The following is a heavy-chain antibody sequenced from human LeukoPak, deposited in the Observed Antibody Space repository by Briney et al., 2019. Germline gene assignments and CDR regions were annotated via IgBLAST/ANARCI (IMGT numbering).Heavy chain of an antibody. V-gene: IGHV3-23*01. Sequence: PEGSLRLSCAASGFTFSSYAMSWVRQAPGKGLEWVSGISGSGGSTYSVDSVKGRFTISRDNSNSTLYLEMNSLRAEDTAVYYCARVPLTWLVRDYYYMDVWGKGTTVTVSS. D-gene: IGHD2-21*01. CDR2: ISGSGGST. CDR1: GFTFSSYA. CDR3: ARVPLTWLVRDYYYMDV. J-gene: IGHJ6*03.